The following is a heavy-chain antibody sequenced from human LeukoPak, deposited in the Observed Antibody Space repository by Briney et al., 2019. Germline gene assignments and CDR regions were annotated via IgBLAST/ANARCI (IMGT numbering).Heavy chain of an antibody. CDR3: ARGREVARDFDY. CDR1: GGSISSRSYY. CDR2: ISYSGST. J-gene: IGHJ4*02. V-gene: IGHV4-39*07. D-gene: IGHD2-15*01. Sequence: SETLSLTCTVSGGSISSRSYYWGWIRQPPGKGLEWIGSISYSGSTYYNPSLESRVTISVDTSKSQFSLKLSSVTAADTSVYYCARGREVARDFDYWGQGTLVSVSS.